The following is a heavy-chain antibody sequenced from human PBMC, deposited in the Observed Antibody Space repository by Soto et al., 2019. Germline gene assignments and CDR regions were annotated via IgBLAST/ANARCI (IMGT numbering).Heavy chain of an antibody. CDR2: IYYSGST. D-gene: IGHD3-10*01. CDR3: ARHGRYMVRGVTFDP. Sequence: SETLSLTCTVSGGSISSSSYYWGWIRQPPGKGLEWIGSIYYSGSTYYNPSLKSRVTISVDTSKNQFSLKLSSVTAADTAVYYCARHGRYMVRGVTFDPWGQGTLVTVSS. J-gene: IGHJ5*02. V-gene: IGHV4-39*01. CDR1: GGSISSSSYY.